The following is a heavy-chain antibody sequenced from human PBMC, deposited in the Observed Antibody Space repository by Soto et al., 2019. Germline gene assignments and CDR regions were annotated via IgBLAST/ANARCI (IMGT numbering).Heavy chain of an antibody. CDR2: ISGGNVAT. D-gene: IGHD2-2*01. Sequence: EVQLLESGGGLVQPGGSLRLSCAASGFTFINYAMTWVRQAPGKGLEWVSSISGGNVATYYTDSAKGRFTISRDNSKNTVYLQMNSLRAEDTAVYYCVSPVSRVCWGQGTLVTVSS. CDR1: GFTFINYA. V-gene: IGHV3-23*01. CDR3: VSPVSRVC. J-gene: IGHJ4*02.